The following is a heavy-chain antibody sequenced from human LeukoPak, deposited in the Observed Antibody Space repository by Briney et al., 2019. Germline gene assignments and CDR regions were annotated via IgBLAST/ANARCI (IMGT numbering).Heavy chain of an antibody. Sequence: GGSLRLSCAASGFTVSSNYMSWVRQAPGKGLEWVSVIYSGGSTYYADSVKGRFTISRDNSKNTLYLQMNSLRAEDTAVYYCARDRRGVDRYYFGYWGQGTLVTVSS. J-gene: IGHJ4*02. CDR2: IYSGGST. CDR3: ARDRRGVDRYYFGY. CDR1: GFTVSSNY. V-gene: IGHV3-53*01. D-gene: IGHD3-10*01.